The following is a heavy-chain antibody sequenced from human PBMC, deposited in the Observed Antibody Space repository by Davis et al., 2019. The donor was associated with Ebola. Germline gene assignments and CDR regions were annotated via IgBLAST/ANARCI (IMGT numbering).Heavy chain of an antibody. CDR3: ARSLYLPFDY. CDR1: GGSISSYY. Sequence: SETLSLTCTVSGGSISSYYWSWIRQPPGKGLEWIGSIYYSGSTYYNPSLKSRVTISVDTSKNQFSLKLSSVTAADTAVYYCARSLYLPFDYWGQGTLVTVSS. J-gene: IGHJ4*02. D-gene: IGHD2-2*02. V-gene: IGHV4-59*05. CDR2: IYYSGST.